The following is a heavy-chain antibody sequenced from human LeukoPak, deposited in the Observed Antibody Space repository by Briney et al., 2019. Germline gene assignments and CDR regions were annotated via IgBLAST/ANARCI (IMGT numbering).Heavy chain of an antibody. D-gene: IGHD4-23*01. CDR1: GFTFSSYA. Sequence: PGGSLRLSCATSGFTFSSYAMHWVRQAPGKGLEWVAVISYDGSNKYYADFVKGRFTISRDNSKNTLYLQMNSLRAEDTAVYYCARADYGGNSDYWGQGTLVTVSS. CDR2: ISYDGSNK. J-gene: IGHJ4*02. V-gene: IGHV3-30*04. CDR3: ARADYGGNSDY.